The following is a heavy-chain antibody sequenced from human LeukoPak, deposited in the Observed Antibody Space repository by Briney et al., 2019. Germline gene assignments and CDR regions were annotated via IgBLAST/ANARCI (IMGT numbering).Heavy chain of an antibody. V-gene: IGHV3-21*01. J-gene: IGHJ4*02. CDR1: GFTFSSYS. D-gene: IGHD6-13*01. Sequence: GGSLRLSCAASGFTFSSYSMNWVRQAPGKGLEWVSSISSSSSYIYYADSVKGPFTISRDNAKNSLYLQMNSLRAEDTAVYYCARRYSSSWPNDYWGQGTLVTVSS. CDR2: ISSSSSYI. CDR3: ARRYSSSWPNDY.